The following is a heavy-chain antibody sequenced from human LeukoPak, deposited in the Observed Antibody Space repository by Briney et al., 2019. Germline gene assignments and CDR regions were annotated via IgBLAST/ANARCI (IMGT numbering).Heavy chain of an antibody. J-gene: IGHJ4*02. Sequence: SETLSLTCTVSGNSISSGDNYWSWIRQPAGKGLEWIGRIYTSGSTNYNPSLKSRVTISGDTSKNQFSLRLSSVTAADTALYFCARDIDDVGALFDFWGQGTLVTVSS. CDR1: GNSISSGDNY. CDR3: ARDIDDVGALFDF. V-gene: IGHV4-61*02. D-gene: IGHD1-26*01. CDR2: IYTSGST.